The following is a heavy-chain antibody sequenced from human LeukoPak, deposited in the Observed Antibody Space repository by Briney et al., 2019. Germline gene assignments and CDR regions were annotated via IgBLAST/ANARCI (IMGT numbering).Heavy chain of an antibody. CDR2: IRSKTYGGTT. CDR3: TRVRDGDSSGGYYYMDV. CDR1: GFIFADYA. Sequence: PGGSLRLSCTASGFIFADYAMSWFRQAPGKGLEWVGFIRSKTYGGTTDYAASVKGRFTISRDDSKSSAYLQMNSLKIEDTAVYFCTRVRDGDSSGGYYYMDVWGKGTTVTVSS. J-gene: IGHJ6*03. D-gene: IGHD6-19*01. V-gene: IGHV3-49*03.